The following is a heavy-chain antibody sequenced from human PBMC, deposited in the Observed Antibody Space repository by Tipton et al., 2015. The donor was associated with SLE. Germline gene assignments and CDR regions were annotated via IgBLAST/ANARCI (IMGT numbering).Heavy chain of an antibody. CDR1: GGSVSSGSYY. V-gene: IGHV4-39*01. CDR2: IYYSGST. D-gene: IGHD3-10*01. Sequence: GLVKPSETLSLTCTVSGGSVSSGSYYWGWIRQPPGKGLEWIGSIYYSGSTYYNPSLKSRVTISVDTSKNQFSLKRSSVAAADTAVYYCASSYGTPNVGYFDYWGQGPLVTVSS. J-gene: IGHJ4*02. CDR3: ASSYGTPNVGYFDY.